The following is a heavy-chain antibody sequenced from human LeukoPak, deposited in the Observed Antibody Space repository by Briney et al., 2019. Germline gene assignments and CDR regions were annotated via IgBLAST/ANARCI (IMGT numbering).Heavy chain of an antibody. V-gene: IGHV3-23*01. CDR1: AFTFSNYG. Sequence: GGSLRLSCAAFAFTFSNYGMSWVRQAPGKGLEWVSSISGSGGSTYYADSVKGRFTISRDNSKNTLYLQMNSLRAEDTAVYYCAKLLLVMGSFVNLWGQGTLVTVSS. D-gene: IGHD3-22*01. CDR2: ISGSGGST. CDR3: AKLLLVMGSFVNL. J-gene: IGHJ4*02.